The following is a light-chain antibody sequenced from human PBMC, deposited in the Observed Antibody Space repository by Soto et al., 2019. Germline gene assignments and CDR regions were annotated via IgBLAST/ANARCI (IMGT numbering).Light chain of an antibody. CDR2: FAS. CDR3: QQYNKWPLT. V-gene: IGKV3-15*01. CDR1: QTVSNN. Sequence: EIVMTQSPATLSVSPGQKATLSCRASQTVSNNLAWYQQKPGQAPRLLIYFASTRATGIPARFSGSGSVTEFTLTISSLQSEDFAVYYCQQYNKWPLTFGGGTKVETK. J-gene: IGKJ4*01.